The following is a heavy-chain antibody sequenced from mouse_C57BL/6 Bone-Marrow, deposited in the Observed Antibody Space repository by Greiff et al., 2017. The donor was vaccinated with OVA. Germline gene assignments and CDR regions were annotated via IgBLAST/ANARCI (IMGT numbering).Heavy chain of an antibody. D-gene: IGHD1-1*01. Sequence: AQLKESGAELVRPGASVKLSCTASGFNIKDYYMHWVKQRPEQGLEWIGRIDPEDGDTEYAPKFQGKATMTADTSSNTAYLQLSSLTSEDTAVYYCTTTTVVAPYAMDYWGQGTSVTVSS. CDR2: IDPEDGDT. J-gene: IGHJ4*01. CDR1: GFNIKDYY. CDR3: TTTTVVAPYAMDY. V-gene: IGHV14-1*01.